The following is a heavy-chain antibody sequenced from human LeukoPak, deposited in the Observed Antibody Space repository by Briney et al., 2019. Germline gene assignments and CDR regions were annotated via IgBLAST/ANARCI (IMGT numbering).Heavy chain of an antibody. D-gene: IGHD1-26*01. CDR1: GGSISSGDYY. V-gene: IGHV4-30-4*08. Sequence: SETLSLTCTVSGGSISSGDYYWSWIRQPPGKGLEWIGYIYYSGSTYYNPSLKSRVTISVDTSKNQFSLKLSSVTAADTAVYYCAITVPLERWEDAFDIWGQGTMVTVSS. CDR2: IYYSGST. CDR3: AITVPLERWEDAFDI. J-gene: IGHJ3*02.